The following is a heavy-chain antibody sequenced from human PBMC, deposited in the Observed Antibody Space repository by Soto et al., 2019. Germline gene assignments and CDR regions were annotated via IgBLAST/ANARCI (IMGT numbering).Heavy chain of an antibody. CDR1: GFTFSNSA. D-gene: IGHD2-2*01. Sequence: SVKVSCKASGFTFSNSAIQWMRQARGERLKWIGWIVVGSGNTNYAQKIQERVTIIRDMSTSSSYMELSSLTSEDTAVYYCVLCTTTSCYGKFDYWGQGTLVTVSS. V-gene: IGHV1-58*02. CDR2: IVVGSGNT. CDR3: VLCTTTSCYGKFDY. J-gene: IGHJ4*02.